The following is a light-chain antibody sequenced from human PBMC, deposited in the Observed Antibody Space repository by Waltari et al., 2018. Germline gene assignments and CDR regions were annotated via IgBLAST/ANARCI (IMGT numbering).Light chain of an antibody. CDR2: EDD. V-gene: IGLV3-10*01. CDR3: FSTDSTDTYRV. Sequence: SYELTQPPSVSVSPGQTARLTCSGDDLPKRYVYWYQQRPGQPPLMVIYEDDKRPSGIPEGFSGSSSGSMATLTITGAQVEDEADYYCFSTDSTDTYRVFGGGSKLTVL. J-gene: IGLJ3*02. CDR1: DLPKRY.